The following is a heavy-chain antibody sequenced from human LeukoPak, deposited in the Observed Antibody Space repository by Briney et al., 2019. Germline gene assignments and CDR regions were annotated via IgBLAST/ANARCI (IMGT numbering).Heavy chain of an antibody. V-gene: IGHV3-21*01. D-gene: IGHD3-16*01. Sequence: GGSLRLSCAASGFTFSSYAMSWVHQAPGKGLEWVSSISSSSSYIYYADSVKGRFTISRDNAKNSLYLQMNSLRAEDTAVYYCAGRLGTRKSIDYWGQGTLVTVSS. CDR3: AGRLGTRKSIDY. J-gene: IGHJ4*02. CDR2: ISSSSSYI. CDR1: GFTFSSYA.